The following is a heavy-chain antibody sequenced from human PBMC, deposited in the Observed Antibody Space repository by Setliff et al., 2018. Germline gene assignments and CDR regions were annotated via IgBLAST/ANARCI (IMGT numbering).Heavy chain of an antibody. V-gene: IGHV4-34*01. CDR2: IYHSGST. J-gene: IGHJ5*02. CDR1: GGPFSGYY. CDR3: ARHVLGQQLVYNWFDP. D-gene: IGHD6-13*01. Sequence: SETLSLTCAVYGGPFSGYYWSWIRQPPGKGLEWIGSIYHSGSTYYNPSLKSRVTISVDTSKNQFSLKLSSVTAADTAVYYCARHVLGQQLVYNWFDPWGQGTLVTVSS.